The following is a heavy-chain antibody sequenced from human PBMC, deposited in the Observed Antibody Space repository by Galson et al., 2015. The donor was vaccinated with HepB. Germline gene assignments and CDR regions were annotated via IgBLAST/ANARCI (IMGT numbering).Heavy chain of an antibody. J-gene: IGHJ4*02. D-gene: IGHD2-15*01. CDR1: GYTFTDYY. CDR3: VVSGSCSSDFDY. V-gene: IGHV1-2*02. Sequence: SVKVSCKASGYTFTDYYVHWVRQAPGQGLEWMGWVNPKSGAANYAQKPQGMVTMTRDTSINTAYMELSRLRADDTAVYYWVVSGSCSSDFDYWGQGARVTVSS. CDR2: VNPKSGAA.